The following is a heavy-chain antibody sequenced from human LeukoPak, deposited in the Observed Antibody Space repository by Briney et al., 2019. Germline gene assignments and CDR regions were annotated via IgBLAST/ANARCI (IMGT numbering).Heavy chain of an antibody. J-gene: IGHJ4*02. CDR1: GFTFSSYW. V-gene: IGHV3-7*01. D-gene: IGHD6-13*01. CDR3: ARDIEAAGLFLDY. CDR2: TKYDGSEK. Sequence: VGSLRLSCAASGFTFSSYWMSWVRQAPGKGLEWVANTKYDGSEKYYVDSVKGRFTISRDNAKNSLYLQMNSLRAEDTAVYYCARDIEAAGLFLDYWGQGTLVTVSS.